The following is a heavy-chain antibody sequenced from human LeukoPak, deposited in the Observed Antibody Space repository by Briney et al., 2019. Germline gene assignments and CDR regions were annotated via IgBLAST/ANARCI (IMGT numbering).Heavy chain of an antibody. D-gene: IGHD3-10*01. CDR3: ARLKISMVRGVIITGSIDY. CDR2: IYPGDSDT. J-gene: IGHJ4*02. Sequence: GESLKISCKGSGYRFTSYWIAWVRQMPERGLEWMGIIYPGDSDTRYSPSFQGQVTISADKSITTAYLQWSSLKASDTAMYYCARLKISMVRGVIITGSIDYWGQGTLVTVSS. CDR1: GYRFTSYW. V-gene: IGHV5-51*01.